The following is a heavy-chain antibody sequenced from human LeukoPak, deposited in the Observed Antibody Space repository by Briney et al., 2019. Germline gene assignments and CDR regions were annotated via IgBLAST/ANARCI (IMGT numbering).Heavy chain of an antibody. Sequence: ASVKVSCKASGYTFTSYDINWVRQAPGQGLEWMGWMNPNSGNTGYAQKFQGRVTITRNTSISTAYMELSSLRSEDTAVYYCARGLGASWPFDYWGQGTLVTVSS. V-gene: IGHV1-8*03. CDR2: MNPNSGNT. CDR1: GYTFTSYD. D-gene: IGHD6-13*01. CDR3: ARGLGASWPFDY. J-gene: IGHJ4*02.